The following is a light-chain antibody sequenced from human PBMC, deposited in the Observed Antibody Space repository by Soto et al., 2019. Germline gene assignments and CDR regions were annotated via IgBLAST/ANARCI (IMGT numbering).Light chain of an antibody. J-gene: IGLJ1*01. CDR2: EGT. V-gene: IGLV2-14*01. CDR1: SSDVGIYDY. Sequence: QSALTQPASVSGPPGQSIAISCTGSSSDVGIYDYVSWYQQHPGKVPKLIIYEGTNRPSGVSNRFSGSKSGNTASLTISGLQTEDEADYYCSSYTTSSTYVFGPGTKVTVL. CDR3: SSYTTSSTYV.